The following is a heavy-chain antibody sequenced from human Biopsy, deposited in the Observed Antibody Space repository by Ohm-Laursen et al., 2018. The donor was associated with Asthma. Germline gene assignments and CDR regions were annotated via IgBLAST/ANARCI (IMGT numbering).Heavy chain of an antibody. CDR3: ARGYSGSDRIVYYYSGLEV. CDR2: LIPVLGTP. CDR1: GDSFSNYA. Sequence: ASVKVSCKASGDSFSNYAISWVRQAPGQGLEWIGGLIPVLGTPDHAQMFEGRVTITADESTSTAYMELSSLSSEDTAVYYCARGYSGSDRIVYYYSGLEVWGQGTTVTVSS. V-gene: IGHV1-69*13. J-gene: IGHJ6*02. D-gene: IGHD5-12*01.